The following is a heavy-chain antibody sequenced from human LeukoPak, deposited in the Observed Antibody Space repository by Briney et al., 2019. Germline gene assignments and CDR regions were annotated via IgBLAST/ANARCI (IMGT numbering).Heavy chain of an antibody. Sequence: LRLSCAASGFTFSSYSMNWIRQHPGKGLEWIGYIYYSGSTYYNPSLKSRVTISVDTSKNQFSLKLSSVTAADTAVYYCARAAGQQLLDYWGQGTLVTVSS. D-gene: IGHD6-13*01. CDR2: IYYSGST. CDR3: ARAAGQQLLDY. V-gene: IGHV4-31*02. J-gene: IGHJ4*02. CDR1: GFTFSSYS.